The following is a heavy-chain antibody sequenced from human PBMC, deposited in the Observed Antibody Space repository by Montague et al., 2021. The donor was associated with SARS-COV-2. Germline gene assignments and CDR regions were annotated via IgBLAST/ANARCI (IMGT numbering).Heavy chain of an antibody. CDR1: GDSISTSTW. V-gene: IGHV4-4*03. CDR2: IFHSGTI. J-gene: IGHJ6*02. Sequence: PETLSLTCRVSGDSISTSTWWTWVRQTPGKGLEWIGEIFHSGTINYNPSLKSRVSISVDKSNNQFSLRLSSLIAADTAVYYCATLSRRTAAGTRDYFGLDAWGQGTTVVVSS. D-gene: IGHD6-13*01. CDR3: ATLSRRTAAGTRDYFGLDA.